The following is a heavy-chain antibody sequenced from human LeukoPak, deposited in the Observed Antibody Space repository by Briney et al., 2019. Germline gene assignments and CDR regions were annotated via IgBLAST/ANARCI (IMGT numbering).Heavy chain of an antibody. Sequence: GGSLTLSCAASGFTFADYAMRWVRQAPGKGLEWVSGISWNSGSIGYADSVKGRFTISRDNAKNSLYLQMNSLRTEDTALYYCTKALYYDSSGYNDYWGQGTLVTVSS. V-gene: IGHV3-9*01. D-gene: IGHD3-22*01. CDR1: GFTFADYA. J-gene: IGHJ4*02. CDR3: TKALYYDSSGYNDY. CDR2: ISWNSGSI.